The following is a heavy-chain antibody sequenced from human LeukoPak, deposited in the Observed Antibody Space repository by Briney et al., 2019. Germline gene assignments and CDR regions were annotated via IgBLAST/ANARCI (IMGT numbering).Heavy chain of an antibody. CDR1: GGSFSGYY. D-gene: IGHD6-19*01. CDR2: INHSGST. J-gene: IGHJ4*02. CDR3: ARVGGWYCFDY. Sequence: QSSETLSLTCAVYGGSFSGYYWSWIRQPPGKGLEWIGEINHSGSTNYNPSLKSRVTISVDTSKNQFSLKLSSVTAADTAVYYCARVGGWYCFDYWGQGTLVTVSS. V-gene: IGHV4-34*01.